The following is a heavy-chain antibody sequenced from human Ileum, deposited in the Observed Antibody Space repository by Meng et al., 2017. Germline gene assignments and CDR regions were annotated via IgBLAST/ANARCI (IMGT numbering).Heavy chain of an antibody. CDR3: ASDPNWSTT. V-gene: IGHV3-21*02. J-gene: IGHJ5*02. CDR2: MGLGHSHG. Sequence: EAQLVGAGGGLVKPGGSLGLSCVGSRSIFDSYDMTWIRQAPGKGPEWVASMGLGHSHGSYADSVIGRFTVSRDNAKTSFFLQMNSLRAEDTAIYYCASDPNWSTTWGQGTLVTVSS. CDR1: RSIFDSYD.